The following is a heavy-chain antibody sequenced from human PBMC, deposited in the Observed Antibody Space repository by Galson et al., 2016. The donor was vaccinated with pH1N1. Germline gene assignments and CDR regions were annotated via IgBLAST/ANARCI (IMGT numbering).Heavy chain of an antibody. D-gene: IGHD4-17*01. V-gene: IGHV2-70*01. Sequence: PALVKPPQTLTLTCTFSGFSLSTSGMCVSWIRQPPGKALEWLALIDWDDNKYYSTSLKTRLTISKDTSKNQVVLRMTNMDPVDTATYYSAQFLYGDYLRYFDYWGQGTLVTVSS. CDR1: GFSLSTSGMC. CDR3: AQFLYGDYLRYFDY. CDR2: IDWDDNK. J-gene: IGHJ4*02.